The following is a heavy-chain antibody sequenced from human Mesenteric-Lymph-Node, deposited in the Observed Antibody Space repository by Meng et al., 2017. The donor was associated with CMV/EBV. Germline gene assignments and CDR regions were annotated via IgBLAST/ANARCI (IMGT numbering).Heavy chain of an antibody. J-gene: IGHJ4*02. CDR3: ARDITDSGSYHFDY. D-gene: IGHD1-26*01. CDR1: GASINNDGYY. CDR2: IYYDGST. V-gene: IGHV4-39*02. Sequence: SGASINNDGYYWGWIRQPPGKGLEWIGSIYYDGSTHYNPSLKSRVTISGDTSQNQFSLKLSSVTAADTAVYYCARDITDSGSYHFDYWGQGTLATVSS.